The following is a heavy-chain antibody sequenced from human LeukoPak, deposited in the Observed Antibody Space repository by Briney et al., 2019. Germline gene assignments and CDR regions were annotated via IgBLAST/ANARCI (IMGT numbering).Heavy chain of an antibody. CDR3: ARAYSATYGLGYYYMDV. D-gene: IGHD3-10*01. J-gene: IGHJ6*03. V-gene: IGHV3-21*01. CDR2: ISTSSSYI. CDR1: GFALSSYS. Sequence: PGGSLRLSCAASGFALSSYSMNWVRQAPGKGLEWVSSISTSSSYIYYADSVKGRFTISRDNAKKSLYLQMNSLRAEDTAVYFCARAYSATYGLGYYYMDVWGKGTTVTVSS.